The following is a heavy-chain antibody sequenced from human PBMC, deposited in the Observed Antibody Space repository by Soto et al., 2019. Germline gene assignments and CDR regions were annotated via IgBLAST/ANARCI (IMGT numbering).Heavy chain of an antibody. V-gene: IGHV4-34*01. J-gene: IGHJ6*03. Sequence: SETLSLTCAVYGGSFSGYYWSWIRQPPGKGLEWIGEINHSGSTNYNPSLKSRVTISVDTSKNQFSLKLSSVTAADTAVYYCARVVGPYYYYMDVWGKGTTVTVSS. CDR1: GGSFSGYY. CDR3: ARVVGPYYYYMDV. CDR2: INHSGST. D-gene: IGHD2-15*01.